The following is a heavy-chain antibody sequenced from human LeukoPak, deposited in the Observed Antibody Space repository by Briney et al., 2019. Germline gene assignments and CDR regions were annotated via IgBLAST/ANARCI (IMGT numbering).Heavy chain of an antibody. CDR1: GGTFSSYA. D-gene: IGHD1-14*01. Sequence: ASVKVSCKASGGTFSSYAISWVRQAPGQGLEWMGRIIPILGIANYAQKFQGRVTITADKSTSTAYIELSSLRSEDTAVYYCASSYNVLEDWGQGTLVTVSS. CDR2: IIPILGIA. J-gene: IGHJ4*02. CDR3: ASSYNVLED. V-gene: IGHV1-69*04.